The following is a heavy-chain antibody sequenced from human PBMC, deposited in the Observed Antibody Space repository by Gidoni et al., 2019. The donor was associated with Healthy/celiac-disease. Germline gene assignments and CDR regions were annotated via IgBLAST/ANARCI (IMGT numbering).Heavy chain of an antibody. J-gene: IGHJ6*02. Sequence: EVQLVESGGGLVKPGGSLRLSCAASGFTFSSYSMNWFRQAPGKGLEWVSSISSSSSYIYYADSVKGRFTISRDNAKNSLYLQMNSLRAEDTAVYYCARSYCSGGSCYGRPPFDYYGMDVWGQGTTVTVSS. D-gene: IGHD2-15*01. CDR3: ARSYCSGGSCYGRPPFDYYGMDV. CDR1: GFTFSSYS. V-gene: IGHV3-21*01. CDR2: ISSSSSYI.